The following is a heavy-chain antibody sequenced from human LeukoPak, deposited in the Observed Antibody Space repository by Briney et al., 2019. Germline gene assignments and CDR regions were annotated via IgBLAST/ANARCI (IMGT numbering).Heavy chain of an antibody. Sequence: GASVKVSCKASGYTFTSYAMHWVRQAPGQRLEWMGWINAGNGNTKYSQKFQGGVTITRDTSASTAYMELSSLRSEDTAVYYCARDLRRFGELLGIDYWGQGTLVTVSS. D-gene: IGHD3-10*01. J-gene: IGHJ4*02. CDR2: INAGNGNT. CDR1: GYTFTSYA. CDR3: ARDLRRFGELLGIDY. V-gene: IGHV1-3*01.